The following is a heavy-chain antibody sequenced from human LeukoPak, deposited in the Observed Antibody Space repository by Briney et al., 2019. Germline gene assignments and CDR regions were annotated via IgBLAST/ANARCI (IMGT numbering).Heavy chain of an antibody. CDR3: ARAFDY. J-gene: IGHJ4*02. CDR1: GFSFGSHP. V-gene: IGHV3-23*01. CDR2: ITGSGDYT. Sequence: GGSLRLSCAASGFSFGSHPMNWVRQAPGKGLEWVSGITGSGDYTCYIDSVQGRFTISRDNSKNMLFLQMNSLRAEDTAVYYCARAFDYWGQGTLVTVSS.